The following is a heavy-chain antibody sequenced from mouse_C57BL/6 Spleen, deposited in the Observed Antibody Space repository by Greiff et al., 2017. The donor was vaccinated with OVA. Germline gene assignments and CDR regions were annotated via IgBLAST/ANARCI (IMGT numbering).Heavy chain of an antibody. D-gene: IGHD2-5*01. J-gene: IGHJ3*01. CDR3: ARNSNFTLFAY. CDR1: GYTFTSYW. CDR2: INPSSGYT. Sequence: VQLVESGAELAKPGASVKLSCQASGYTFTSYWMHWVKQRPGQGLEWIGYINPSSGYTKYNQKFKEKATLTANKSSNTSYMQLSSLTYEDSAVYYCARNSNFTLFAYWGQGTLVTVSA. V-gene: IGHV1-7*01.